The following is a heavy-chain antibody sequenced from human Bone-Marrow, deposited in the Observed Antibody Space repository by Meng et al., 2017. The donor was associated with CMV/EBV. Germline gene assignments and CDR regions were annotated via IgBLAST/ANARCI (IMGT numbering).Heavy chain of an antibody. J-gene: IGHJ4*02. D-gene: IGHD6-6*01. CDR1: GFTFSSSW. Sequence: GESLKISCAASGFTFSSSWMSCVRQAPGKGLEWVSNIKQDGSEKYYVDSVKGRFTISRDNAKNSLYLQMNSLRAEDTAVYYCARAPIAARPFDYWGQGTLVTVSS. CDR3: ARAPIAARPFDY. V-gene: IGHV3-7*01. CDR2: IKQDGSEK.